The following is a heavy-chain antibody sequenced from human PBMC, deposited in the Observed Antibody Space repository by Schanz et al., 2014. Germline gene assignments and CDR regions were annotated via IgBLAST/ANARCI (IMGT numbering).Heavy chain of an antibody. CDR1: GFIFDKYG. Sequence: QVQLVESSFFFFPPLRSLRLSCAASGFIFDKYGMHWVRQAPGKGLEWVGVIWYDGSKTYYADSVRGRFTISRENSKNTLHLQMNSLRAEDTAVYHCAKDLPAVAVAPLMTGLYDSWGQGTLVTVSS. CDR3: AKDLPAVAVAPLMTGLYDS. V-gene: IGHV3-33*06. CDR2: IWYDGSKT. J-gene: IGHJ4*02. D-gene: IGHD6-19*01.